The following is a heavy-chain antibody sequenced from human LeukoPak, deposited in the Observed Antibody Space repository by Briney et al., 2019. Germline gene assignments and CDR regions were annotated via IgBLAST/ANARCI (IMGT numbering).Heavy chain of an antibody. CDR2: INPNSGGT. V-gene: IGHV1-2*02. J-gene: IGHJ6*03. D-gene: IGHD2-8*02. Sequence: ASVKVSCKASGYTFTGYYIQWVRQAPGQGLEWMGWINPNSGGTEYAQKFQGRVTMTRDTSINTAYMEVSRLTSDDTAVYYCAREVWSGYYYMDVWGKGTTVTVSS. CDR1: GYTFTGYY. CDR3: AREVWSGYYYMDV.